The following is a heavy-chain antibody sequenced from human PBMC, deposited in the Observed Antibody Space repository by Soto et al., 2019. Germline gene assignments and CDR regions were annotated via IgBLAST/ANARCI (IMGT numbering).Heavy chain of an antibody. Sequence: SETLSLTCTVSGGSISSSSYYWGWIRQPPGKGLEWIGSIYYSGSTYYNPSLKSRVTISVDTSKNQFSLKLSSVTAADTAVYYCAAEERDNIDYWGQGTLVTVSS. J-gene: IGHJ4*02. CDR1: GGSISSSSYY. CDR3: AAEERDNIDY. V-gene: IGHV4-39*01. CDR2: IYYSGST.